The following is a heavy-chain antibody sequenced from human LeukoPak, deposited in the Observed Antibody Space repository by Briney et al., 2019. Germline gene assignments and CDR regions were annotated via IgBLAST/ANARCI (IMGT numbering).Heavy chain of an antibody. CDR2: IRSKAYGGTT. J-gene: IGHJ4*02. CDR3: TRDAW. V-gene: IGHV3-49*04. Sequence: GESLRLSCAASGFTFSSYWMSWVRQAPGKGLEWVGFIRSKAYGGTTEYAASVKGRFTISRDDSKSIAYLQMNSLKTEDTAVYYCTRDAWWGQGTLVTVSS. CDR1: GFTFSSYW.